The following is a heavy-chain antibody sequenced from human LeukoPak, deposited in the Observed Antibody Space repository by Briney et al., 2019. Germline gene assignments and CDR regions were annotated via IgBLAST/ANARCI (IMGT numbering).Heavy chain of an antibody. D-gene: IGHD2-2*01. CDR2: IYSSGNT. J-gene: IGHJ4*02. CDR1: GDSISSGRNY. CDR3: AGYQLHKGGFDY. V-gene: IGHV4-39*07. Sequence: SETLSLTCSVSGDSISSGRNYWGWIRQSPGKGLEWIASIYSSGNTHSNPSLKSRVSISVDTSKNRFSLKLSSVTAADTAVYYCAGYQLHKGGFDYWGQGTLVTVSS.